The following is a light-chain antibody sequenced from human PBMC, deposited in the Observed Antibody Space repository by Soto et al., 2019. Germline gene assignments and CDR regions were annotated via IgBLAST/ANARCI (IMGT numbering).Light chain of an antibody. CDR1: QSISSF. J-gene: IGKJ2*03. CDR2: AAS. CDR3: QQSYSGPIS. V-gene: IGKV1-39*01. Sequence: DLQMTQSPSSLSASVGDRVTITCRASQSISSFLNWYQQKPGKAPKLLISAASTLQSGVPSRFSGRGSGTDFTLTISSLQPEDFATYYCQQSYSGPISFGQGTKLEIK.